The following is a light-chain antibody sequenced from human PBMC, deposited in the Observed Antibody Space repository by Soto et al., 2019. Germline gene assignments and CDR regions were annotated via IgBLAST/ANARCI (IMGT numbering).Light chain of an antibody. J-gene: IGKJ1*01. CDR1: QSVSSN. CDR3: QQYKKWQT. V-gene: IGKV3-15*01. Sequence: EXVVTXAPDYLSVSPGXXXXXXXXASQSVSSNLAWYQQKPGQAPRLLIYGASTRATGIPARFSGSGSGTEFTLTISSLQSEDFEVYYCQQYKKWQTSGQGTKGDMK. CDR2: GAS.